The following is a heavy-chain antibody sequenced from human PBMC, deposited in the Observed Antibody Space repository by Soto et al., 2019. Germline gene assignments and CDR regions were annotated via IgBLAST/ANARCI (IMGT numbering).Heavy chain of an antibody. D-gene: IGHD6-19*01. J-gene: IGHJ4*02. CDR2: INPNSGGT. Sequence: QVQLVQSGAEVKKPGASVKVSCKASGYTFPDYYMQWVRQAPGQGLEWMGWINPNSGGTNYAQKFQGRVTMTRDTSISTAYMELSSLTSDDTAMYYCARRSSVWSDYWGQGTLVTVSS. V-gene: IGHV1-2*02. CDR3: ARRSSVWSDY. CDR1: GYTFPDYY.